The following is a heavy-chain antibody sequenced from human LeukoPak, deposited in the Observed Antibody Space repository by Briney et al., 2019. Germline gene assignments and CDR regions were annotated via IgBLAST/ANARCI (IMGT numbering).Heavy chain of an antibody. D-gene: IGHD3-10*01. CDR2: INHSGST. CDR1: GGSFSGYY. Sequence: SETLSLTCAVYGGSFSGYYWSWIRQSPGKGLEWIGEINHSGSTNYNPSLKSRVTISVDTSKNQFSLKLSSVTAADTAVYYCARGRKGLWFGELYGIWGQGTLVTVSS. V-gene: IGHV4-34*01. J-gene: IGHJ4*02. CDR3: ARGRKGLWFGELYGI.